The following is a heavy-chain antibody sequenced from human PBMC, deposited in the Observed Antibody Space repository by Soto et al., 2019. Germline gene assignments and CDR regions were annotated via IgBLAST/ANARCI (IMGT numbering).Heavy chain of an antibody. CDR2: IIPVFGRP. V-gene: IGHV1-69*13. Sequence: SVKVSCKASGGTFSSFGISWVRQAPGQGLEWMGGIIPVFGRPNYAQRFRGRLTITADESTNTGYMELIDLRSEDTAVYYCAREGSGYNFWGQGTQFTVSS. CDR1: GGTFSSFG. J-gene: IGHJ1*01. D-gene: IGHD5-12*01. CDR3: AREGSGYNF.